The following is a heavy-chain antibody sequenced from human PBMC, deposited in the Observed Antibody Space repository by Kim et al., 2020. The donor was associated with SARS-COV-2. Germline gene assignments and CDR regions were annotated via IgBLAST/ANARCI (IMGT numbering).Heavy chain of an antibody. Sequence: SETLSLTCTVSGGSISSSSYYWGWIRQPPGKGLECIGSIYYSGSTYYNPSLKSRVTISVDMSKNQFSLNLNSVTAADTAVYYCARGLTTVSSDAFDIWGQGTMVTVSS. CDR3: ARGLTTVSSDAFDI. CDR1: GGSISSSSYY. J-gene: IGHJ3*02. D-gene: IGHD4-17*01. CDR2: IYYSGST. V-gene: IGHV4-39*07.